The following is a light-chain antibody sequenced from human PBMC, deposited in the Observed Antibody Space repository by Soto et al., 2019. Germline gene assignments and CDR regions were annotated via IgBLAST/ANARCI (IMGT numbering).Light chain of an antibody. CDR3: HQYGKSPRT. CDR1: QSVSSNS. J-gene: IGKJ1*01. Sequence: EIVLTQSPGTLSLSPGERATLSCRASQSVSSNSLAWYQQKPGQAPRLLTYGASSRATGIPDRFSASGSGTDFTLTISRLEPEDFALYYCHQYGKSPRTFGQGTKVEI. V-gene: IGKV3-20*01. CDR2: GAS.